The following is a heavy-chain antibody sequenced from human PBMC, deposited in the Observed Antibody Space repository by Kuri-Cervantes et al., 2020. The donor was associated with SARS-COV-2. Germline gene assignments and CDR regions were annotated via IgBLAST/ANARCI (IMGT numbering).Heavy chain of an antibody. D-gene: IGHD3-10*01. CDR3: AMCFYGSGNYHDTLDK. Sequence: ASVKVSCKSSGLTFVNYAMHWVRQAPGQRLEWMGWINAGNGDTKISQKFQGRVTITRDIFADTAYMDLSSLRSEDTAVYYCAMCFYGSGNYHDTLDKWGQGTLVTVSS. CDR1: GLTFVNYA. CDR2: INAGNGDT. J-gene: IGHJ4*02. V-gene: IGHV1-3*01.